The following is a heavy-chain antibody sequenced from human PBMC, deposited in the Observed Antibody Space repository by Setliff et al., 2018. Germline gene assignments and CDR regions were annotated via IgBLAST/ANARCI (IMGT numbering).Heavy chain of an antibody. Sequence: GESLRLSCAASGFNFGSYGMHWVHQAPGKGLEWVAFIRFDGTTKYYADSVKGRFTISRDNSRNTLSLQMNSLRAEDTASYYCARDPNGDYVGAFDPWGQGIVVTVSS. V-gene: IGHV3-30*02. CDR2: IRFDGTTK. CDR1: GFNFGSYG. CDR3: ARDPNGDYVGAFDP. J-gene: IGHJ5*02. D-gene: IGHD4-17*01.